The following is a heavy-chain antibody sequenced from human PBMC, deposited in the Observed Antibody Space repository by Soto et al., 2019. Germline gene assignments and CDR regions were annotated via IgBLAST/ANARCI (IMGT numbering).Heavy chain of an antibody. CDR1: GYTFTSYG. V-gene: IGHV1-18*01. CDR3: ASRYLEHCFSSSCSAPYDF. J-gene: IGHJ4*02. D-gene: IGHD2-2*01. CDR2: ISAYNGNT. Sequence: ASVKVSCKASGYTFTSYGISWVRQAPGQGLEWMGWISAYNGNTNYAQKLQGRVTMTTDTSTSTAYMELRSLRSDDTAVYYCASRYLEHCFSSSCSAPYDFWGQGALVTVSS.